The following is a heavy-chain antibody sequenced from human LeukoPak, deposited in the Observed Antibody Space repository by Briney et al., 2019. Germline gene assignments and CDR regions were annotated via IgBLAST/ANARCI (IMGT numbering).Heavy chain of an antibody. Sequence: ASVKVSCKASGYTFTGYYMHWVRQAPGQGLEWMGWINPNSGGTNYAQKFQGRVTMTRDTSISTAYMELSRLRSDDTAVYYCARDRSPRYYYYMDVWGKGTTVTVSS. CDR3: ARDRSPRYYYYMDV. V-gene: IGHV1-2*02. CDR2: INPNSGGT. CDR1: GYTFTGYY. J-gene: IGHJ6*03.